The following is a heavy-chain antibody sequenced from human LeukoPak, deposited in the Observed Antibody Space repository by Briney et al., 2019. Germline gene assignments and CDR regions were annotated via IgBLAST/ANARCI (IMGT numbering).Heavy chain of an antibody. J-gene: IGHJ5*02. Sequence: GASVEVSCKASGGTFSSYAISWVRQAPGQGLEWVGGIIPIFGTANYAQKFQGRVTITTDESTSTAYMELSSLRSEDTAVYYCARDLSYYDSSGYSSNWFDPWGQGTLVTVSS. CDR1: GGTFSSYA. D-gene: IGHD3-22*01. V-gene: IGHV1-69*05. CDR3: ARDLSYYDSSGYSSNWFDP. CDR2: IIPIFGTA.